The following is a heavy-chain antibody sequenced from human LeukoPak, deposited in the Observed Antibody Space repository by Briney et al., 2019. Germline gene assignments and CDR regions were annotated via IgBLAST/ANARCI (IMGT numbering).Heavy chain of an antibody. J-gene: IGHJ6*02. Sequence: GGSLRPSCAASGFTFSTYAVGWVRQAPGKGLEWVSDISGSGGSTYYADSVKGRFTISRDNSKDTVYLQMNSLRVDDTAVYYCAKSNREQLVRSYGLDVWGQGTTVTVSS. CDR3: AKSNREQLVRSYGLDV. CDR2: ISGSGGST. V-gene: IGHV3-23*01. CDR1: GFTFSTYA. D-gene: IGHD6-13*01.